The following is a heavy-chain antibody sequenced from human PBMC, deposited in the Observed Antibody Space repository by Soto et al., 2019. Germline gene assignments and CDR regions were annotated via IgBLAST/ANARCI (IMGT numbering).Heavy chain of an antibody. CDR3: ARQGFGELHGLVDV. J-gene: IGHJ6*02. Sequence: QVQLQESGPGLVKPSETLSLTCTISGGPMNNYYCSWFRQPRGQGLEWIGYMGYNGFTRYNPSLRSGVAISLDTAKNRFSLNLSSVTAADTALYYCARQGFGELHGLVDVWGQGITVTVSS. CDR2: MGYNGFT. D-gene: IGHD3-10*01. CDR1: GGPMNNYY. V-gene: IGHV4-59*08.